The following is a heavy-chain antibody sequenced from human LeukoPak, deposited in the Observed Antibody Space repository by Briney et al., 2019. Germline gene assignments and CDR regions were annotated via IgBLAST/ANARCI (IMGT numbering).Heavy chain of an antibody. CDR1: GGSFSGYY. CDR2: INHSGST. J-gene: IGHJ3*02. CDR3: ARDDVRCSGGSCYSDSAFDI. V-gene: IGHV4-34*01. D-gene: IGHD2-15*01. Sequence: SGTLSLTCAVYGGSFSGYYWSWIRQPPGKGLEWIGEINHSGSTNYNPSLKSRVTISVDTSKNQFSLKLSSVTAADTAVYYCARDDVRCSGGSCYSDSAFDIWGQGTMVTVSS.